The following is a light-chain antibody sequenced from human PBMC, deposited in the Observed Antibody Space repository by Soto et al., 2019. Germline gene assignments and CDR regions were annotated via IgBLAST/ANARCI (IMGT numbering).Light chain of an antibody. CDR3: QQSYTTPLT. Sequence: IQLTQSPSSLSASPGDRVTITCRASQSIRSYLNWYQQKPGKAPKLLIYAASSLQSGVPSRFSGSGSGTDFTLTISSLQPEDFATYYCQQSYTTPLTFGGGTKVDIK. J-gene: IGKJ4*01. V-gene: IGKV1-39*01. CDR2: AAS. CDR1: QSIRSY.